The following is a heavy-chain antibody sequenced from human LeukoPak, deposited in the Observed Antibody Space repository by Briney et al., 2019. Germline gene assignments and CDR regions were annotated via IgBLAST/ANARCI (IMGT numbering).Heavy chain of an antibody. V-gene: IGHV1-69*06. CDR2: ISPIFGTA. CDR1: GGTFSSYA. J-gene: IGHJ6*03. Sequence: SVKVSCKASGGTFSSYAISWVRQAPGQGLEWMGGISPIFGTANYAQKFQGRVTITADKSTSTAYMELRSLRSDDTAVYYCARGAYDYVWGSYRSLYYMDVWGKGTTVTISS. D-gene: IGHD3-16*02. CDR3: ARGAYDYVWGSYRSLYYMDV.